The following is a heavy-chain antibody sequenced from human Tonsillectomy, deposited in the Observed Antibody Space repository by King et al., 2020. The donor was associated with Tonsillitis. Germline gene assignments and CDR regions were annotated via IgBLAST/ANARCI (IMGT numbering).Heavy chain of an antibody. CDR2: INSDESST. J-gene: IGHJ4*02. V-gene: IGHV3-74*01. Sequence: VQLVESGGGLVQPGGSLRLSCVASGFTFSSYWMHWVRQAPGKGLVWVSRINSDESSTTYADSVKGRFTISRDNAKNTLYLQMNSLRAEDTAVYYCARAPGGYSYGSLDYWGQGTPVTVSS. CDR1: GFTFSSYW. D-gene: IGHD5-18*01. CDR3: ARAPGGYSYGSLDY.